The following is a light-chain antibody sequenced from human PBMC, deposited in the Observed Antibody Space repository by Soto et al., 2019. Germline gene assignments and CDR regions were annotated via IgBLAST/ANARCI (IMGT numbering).Light chain of an antibody. J-gene: IGLJ3*02. Sequence: QSALTQPRSVSGSPGQSVTISCTGTSSDVGGYNYVSWYQQYPGKAPKVVISDVNKRPSGVPDRFSGSKSGNTASLTISGLQVEDEADYYCCSYAGSYTRVFGGGTKLTVL. CDR1: SSDVGGYNY. CDR3: CSYAGSYTRV. CDR2: DVN. V-gene: IGLV2-11*01.